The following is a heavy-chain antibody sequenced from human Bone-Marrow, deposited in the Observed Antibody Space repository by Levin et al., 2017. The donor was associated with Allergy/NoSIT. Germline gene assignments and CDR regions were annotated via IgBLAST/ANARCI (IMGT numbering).Heavy chain of an antibody. V-gene: IGHV3-15*04. CDR1: GFPFSDAW. D-gene: IGHD6-13*01. J-gene: IGHJ4*02. CDR3: AKYSTVGSLHY. Sequence: PGGSLRLSCAVSGFPFSDAWMSWVRQAPGKGLEWVGRIESKTAGGTTGYAAPVKGRFTISRHDSENTLYLQMNSLKTEDTAVYYCAKYSTVGSLHYWGQGTLVTVSS. CDR2: IESKTAGGTT.